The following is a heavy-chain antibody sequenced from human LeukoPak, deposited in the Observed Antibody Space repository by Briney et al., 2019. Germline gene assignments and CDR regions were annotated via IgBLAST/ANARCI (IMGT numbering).Heavy chain of an antibody. CDR1: GFTFSNAW. D-gene: IGHD3-9*01. Sequence: GGSLRLSCAASGFTFSNAWMSWVRQAPGKGLEWVANIKEDGSEKYYVDSGKGRFTISRDNDKNSLSLQMNSLRAEDTAVYYCARESRGYDILTGKYHRGYYSYYMDVWGKGTTVTVSS. J-gene: IGHJ6*03. CDR2: IKEDGSEK. CDR3: ARESRGYDILTGKYHRGYYSYYMDV. V-gene: IGHV3-7*01.